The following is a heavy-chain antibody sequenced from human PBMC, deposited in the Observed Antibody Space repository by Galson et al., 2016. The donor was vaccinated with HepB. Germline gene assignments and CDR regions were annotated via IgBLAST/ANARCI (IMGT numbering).Heavy chain of an antibody. V-gene: IGHV3-9*01. CDR1: GFTFDDYA. J-gene: IGHJ6*02. CDR2: IRWSTDNV. Sequence: SLRLSCAASGFTFDDYAMHWVRQAPGKGLEWVSGIRWSTDNVDYADSVKGRFTISRDNAKNSLYLQMNSLRAEDTALYYCAKGIDIYAYYRAMDVWGQGTTVTVSS. CDR3: AKGIDIYAYYRAMDV. D-gene: IGHD2/OR15-2a*01.